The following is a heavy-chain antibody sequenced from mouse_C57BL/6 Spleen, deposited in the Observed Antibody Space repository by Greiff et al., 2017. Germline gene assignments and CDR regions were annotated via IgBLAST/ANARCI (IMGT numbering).Heavy chain of an antibody. CDR1: GYTFTSYW. V-gene: IGHV1-52*01. D-gene: IGHD3-2*02. CDR2: IDPSDSET. CDR3: ARSSGAAQNYFDY. J-gene: IGHJ2*01. Sequence: QVQLQQPGAELVRPGSSVKLSCKASGYTFTSYWMHWVKQRPIQGLEWIGNIDPSDSETHYNQKFKDKATLTVDKSSSTAYMQRSSLTSEDAAVYYCARSSGAAQNYFDYWGQGTTLTVSS.